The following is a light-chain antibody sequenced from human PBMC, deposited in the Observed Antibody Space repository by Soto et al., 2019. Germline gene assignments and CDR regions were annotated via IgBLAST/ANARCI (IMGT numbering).Light chain of an antibody. V-gene: IGLV1-40*01. Sequence: QSVLTQPPSVSGAPGQRVTISCTGTSSNIGAGYDVHWYQQLPGTAPKVLIYRNSNRPSGVPDRFSGSKSGTSASLAITGLQAEDEADYYCQSYDSSLSGSEVFGGGTKRTVL. J-gene: IGLJ2*01. CDR1: SSNIGAGYD. CDR3: QSYDSSLSGSEV. CDR2: RNS.